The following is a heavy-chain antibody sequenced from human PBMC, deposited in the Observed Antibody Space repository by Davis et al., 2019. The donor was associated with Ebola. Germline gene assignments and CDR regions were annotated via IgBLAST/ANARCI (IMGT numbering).Heavy chain of an antibody. V-gene: IGHV1-69*13. D-gene: IGHD2-15*01. CDR1: GGTFSSYA. CDR3: ARDCSGGSCYLHFQH. CDR2: IIPIFGTA. J-gene: IGHJ1*01. Sequence: AASVKVSCKASGGTFSSYAISWVRQAPGQGLEWMGGIIPIFGTANYAQKFQGRVTITADESTSTAYMELSSLRSEDTAVYYCARDCSGGSCYLHFQHWGQGTLVTVSS.